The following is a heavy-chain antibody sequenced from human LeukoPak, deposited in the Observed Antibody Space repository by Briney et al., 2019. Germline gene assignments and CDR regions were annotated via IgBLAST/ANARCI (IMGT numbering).Heavy chain of an antibody. V-gene: IGHV3-73*01. Sequence: GGSLKLSCAASGFTFSGSAMHWVRQASGKGLEWVGRIRSKANSCATAYAASVKGRFTISRDDSKNTAYLQMNSLKTEDTAVYYCTRRNPVQATDYWGQGTLVTVSS. J-gene: IGHJ4*02. CDR2: IRSKANSCAT. CDR1: GFTFSGSA. CDR3: TRRNPVQATDY. D-gene: IGHD1-1*01.